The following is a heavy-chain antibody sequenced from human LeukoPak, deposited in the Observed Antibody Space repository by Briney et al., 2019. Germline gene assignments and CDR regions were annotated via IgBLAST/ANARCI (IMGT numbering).Heavy chain of an antibody. CDR1: GYSFTSYC. CDR3: ATAYRGYCSSTSCYSGAFDI. Sequence: GESLKISCKGSGYSFTSYCIGWVRQMPGKGLEWMGIIYPGDSDTRYGPSFQGQVTISADKSISTAYLQWSSLKASDTAMYYCATAYRGYCSSTSCYSGAFDIWGQGTMVTVSS. V-gene: IGHV5-51*01. CDR2: IYPGDSDT. J-gene: IGHJ3*02. D-gene: IGHD2-2*03.